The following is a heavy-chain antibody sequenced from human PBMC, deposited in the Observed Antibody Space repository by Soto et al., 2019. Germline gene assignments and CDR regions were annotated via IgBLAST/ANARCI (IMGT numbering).Heavy chain of an antibody. J-gene: IGHJ4*02. D-gene: IGHD3-22*01. V-gene: IGHV3-30*03. CDR3: SRGTYYPQSSGLHADY. CDR1: GFTFNDYA. Sequence: PGGSLRLSCATSGFTFNDYAMYWVCQAPGQGLEWVAMISSDGHHQFYVDNLRGRFTVSRDNSKNTLFLQMNSLRPEDTAVYYCSRGTYYPQSSGLHADYWGPGTVVTVSS. CDR2: ISSDGHHQ.